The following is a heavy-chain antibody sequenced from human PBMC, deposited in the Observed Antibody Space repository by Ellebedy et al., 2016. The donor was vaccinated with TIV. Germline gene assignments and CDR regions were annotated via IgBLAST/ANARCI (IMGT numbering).Heavy chain of an antibody. J-gene: IGHJ4*02. D-gene: IGHD3-10*01. Sequence: MPSETLSLTCTVSGGSISSYYWSWIRQPPGKGLEWIGFNHYSGSSNYNPSLKSRVTISVDTSKNHFSLKLSSVTAADTAVYYCARDPISGGEWGQGILVSVSS. V-gene: IGHV4-59*01. CDR2: NHYSGSS. CDR1: GGSISSYY. CDR3: ARDPISGGE.